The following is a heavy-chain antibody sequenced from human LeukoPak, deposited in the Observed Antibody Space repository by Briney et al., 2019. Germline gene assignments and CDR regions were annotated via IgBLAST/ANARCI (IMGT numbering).Heavy chain of an antibody. Sequence: GASVKVSCKASGGTFSSYAISWVRQAPGQGLEWMEGIIPIFGTANYAQKFQGRVTITTDESTSTAYMELSSLRSEDTAVYYCASAPWGDYDSSGYYYGNAFDIWGQGTMVTVSS. D-gene: IGHD3-22*01. J-gene: IGHJ3*02. CDR3: ASAPWGDYDSSGYYYGNAFDI. CDR1: GGTFSSYA. CDR2: IIPIFGTA. V-gene: IGHV1-69*05.